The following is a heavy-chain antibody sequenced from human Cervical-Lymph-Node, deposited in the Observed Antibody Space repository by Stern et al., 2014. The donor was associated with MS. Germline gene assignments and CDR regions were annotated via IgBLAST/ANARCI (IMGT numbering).Heavy chain of an antibody. CDR1: GFTFSSYS. J-gene: IGHJ6*02. D-gene: IGHD2-2*01. Sequence: EVQLVESGGGLVKPGGSLRLSCAASGFTFSSYSMNWVRQAPGKGLEWVSSISSSSSYIYYADPVKGRFTISRDNAKNSLYLQMNSLRAEDTAVYYCARDREWYCSSTSCYGYYYYYGMDVWGQGTTVTVSS. CDR3: ARDREWYCSSTSCYGYYYYYGMDV. CDR2: ISSSSSYI. V-gene: IGHV3-21*01.